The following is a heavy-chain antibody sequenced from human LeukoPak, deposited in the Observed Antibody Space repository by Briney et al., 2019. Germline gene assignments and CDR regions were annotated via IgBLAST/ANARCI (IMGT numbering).Heavy chain of an antibody. CDR3: ARGEYSYGYGGFVRPPKHDY. CDR2: IYYSGST. V-gene: IGHV4-30-4*01. Sequence: SETLSLTCTVSGGSISSGDYYWSWIRQPPGKGLEWIGYIYYSGSTYYNPSLKSRVTISVDTSKNQFSLKLSSVTAADTAVYYCARGEYSYGYGGFVRPPKHDYWGQGTLVTVSS. D-gene: IGHD5-18*01. CDR1: GGSISSGDYY. J-gene: IGHJ4*02.